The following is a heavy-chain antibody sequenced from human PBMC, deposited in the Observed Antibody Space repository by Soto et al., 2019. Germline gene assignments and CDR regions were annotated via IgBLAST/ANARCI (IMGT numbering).Heavy chain of an antibody. CDR1: GFTFSSYW. CDR3: ARDGGTYGDYFDY. J-gene: IGHJ4*02. V-gene: IGHV3-74*01. CDR2: INSDGSST. Sequence: GGSLRLSCAASGFTFSSYWMHWVRQAPGKGLVWVSRINSDGSSTSDADSVKGRFAISRDNAKNTLYLQMNSLRAEDTAVYYCARDGGTYGDYFDYWGQGTLVTVSS. D-gene: IGHD4-17*01.